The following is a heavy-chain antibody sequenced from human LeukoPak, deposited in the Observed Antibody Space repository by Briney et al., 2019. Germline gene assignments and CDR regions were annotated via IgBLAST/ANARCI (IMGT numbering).Heavy chain of an antibody. J-gene: IGHJ3*01. Sequence: AGGSLRLSCVTSGIAFSNSIMHWVRQAPGKGLEWVSAMSYDGFSKYYADSMKGRLTISRGDSKNTVYLQMKSLRPEDTAVYYCAREGHTSGYCGTFDVWGQGTTVAVS. CDR1: GIAFSNSI. CDR2: MSYDGFSK. CDR3: AREGHTSGYCGTFDV. D-gene: IGHD3-22*01. V-gene: IGHV3-30*04.